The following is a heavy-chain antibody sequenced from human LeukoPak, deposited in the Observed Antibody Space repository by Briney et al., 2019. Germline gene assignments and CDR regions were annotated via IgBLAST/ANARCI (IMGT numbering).Heavy chain of an antibody. CDR3: ARDPWDYSSSSGLNY. J-gene: IGHJ4*02. CDR1: GFTFSSYW. Sequence: GGSLRLSCAASGFTFSSYWMHWVRHAPGKGLVRVSRINSDGSSTSYADSVKGRFTISRDNAKNTLYLQMNSLRAEDTAVYYCARDPWDYSSSSGLNYWGQGTLVTVSS. D-gene: IGHD6-6*01. CDR2: INSDGSST. V-gene: IGHV3-74*01.